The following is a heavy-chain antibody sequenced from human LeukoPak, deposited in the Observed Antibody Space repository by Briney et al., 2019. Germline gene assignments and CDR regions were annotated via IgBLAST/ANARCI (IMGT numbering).Heavy chain of an antibody. D-gene: IGHD2-15*01. CDR2: ISASGGST. J-gene: IGHJ4*02. CDR3: ARGNGGSLDY. Sequence: GGSLRLSCAASGFTFSSYAMNWVRQAPGKGLEWVSTISASGGSTNYVDSVRGRFTISRDNAKNSLYLQMNSLRAEDTAVYYCARGNGGSLDYWGQGTLVTVSS. V-gene: IGHV3-23*01. CDR1: GFTFSSYA.